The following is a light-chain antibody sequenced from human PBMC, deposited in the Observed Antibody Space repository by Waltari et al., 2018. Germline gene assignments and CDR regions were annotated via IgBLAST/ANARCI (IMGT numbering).Light chain of an antibody. V-gene: IGKV4-1*01. CDR2: WAS. CDR3: QQYYSTPYT. CDR1: QSILFTSNNKNY. Sequence: DIMMTQSPDSLAVSLGKRATINCKSSQSILFTSNNKNYLAWYQQRPGQPPKLLIYWASTRESGVPDRFSGSGSGTDFTLTISSLQTEDVAVYYCQQYYSTPYTFGQGTKLEI. J-gene: IGKJ2*01.